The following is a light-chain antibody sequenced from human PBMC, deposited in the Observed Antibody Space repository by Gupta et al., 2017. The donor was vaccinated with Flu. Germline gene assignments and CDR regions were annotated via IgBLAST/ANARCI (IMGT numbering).Light chain of an antibody. CDR1: SSVSND. CDR2: DAS. J-gene: IGKJ5*01. V-gene: IGKV3-11*01. CDR3: QQRGNWPLT. Sequence: EIVFTQSPATLSLARGERVTLSCRASSSVSNDLAWFQQKPGQAPRLLIYDASTRATGIPARFSGSGSGTDFILTISSLEPEDFAVYYCQQRGNWPLTFGQGTRLEIK.